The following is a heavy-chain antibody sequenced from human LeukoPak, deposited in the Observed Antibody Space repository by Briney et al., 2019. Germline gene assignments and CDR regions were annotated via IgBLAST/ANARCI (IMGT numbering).Heavy chain of an antibody. Sequence: SETLSLTCAVSGDSISSSNWWSWVRPPPEKGLEWIGEIYHSGSTNYNPSLKSRVTISVDKSKNQFSLKLSSVTAADTAVYYCARDTGDFWSGYFDYWGQGTLVTVSS. CDR3: ARDTGDFWSGYFDY. CDR2: IYHSGST. J-gene: IGHJ4*02. D-gene: IGHD3-3*01. CDR1: GDSISSSNW. V-gene: IGHV4-4*02.